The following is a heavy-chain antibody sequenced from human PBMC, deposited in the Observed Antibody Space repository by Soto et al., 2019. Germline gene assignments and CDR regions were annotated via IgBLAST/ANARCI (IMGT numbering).Heavy chain of an antibody. CDR3: ARPFDTSGWYDH. CDR1: GYSFTSYW. V-gene: IGHV5-51*01. D-gene: IGHD6-19*01. CDR2: IYPGDSDT. J-gene: IGHJ5*02. Sequence: GESLKISCKGSGYSFTSYWIAWVRQMPGKGLECMGIIYPGDSDTRYSPSFEGQVTISADKSINTAYLQWSSLKASDSAMYYCARPFDTSGWYDHWGQGTLVTVS.